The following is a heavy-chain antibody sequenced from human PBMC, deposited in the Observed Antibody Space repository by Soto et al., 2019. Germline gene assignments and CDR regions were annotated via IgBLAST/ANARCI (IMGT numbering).Heavy chain of an antibody. Sequence: PSETLSLTCTVSGGSISSGDYYWSWIRQPPGKGLEWIGYIYYSGSTYYNPSLKSRVTISVDTSKNQFSLKLSSVTAADTAVYYCARANDFWSGPRGNAFDIWGQATIVTVSS. CDR3: ARANDFWSGPRGNAFDI. CDR2: IYYSGST. D-gene: IGHD3-3*01. V-gene: IGHV4-30-4*01. J-gene: IGHJ3*02. CDR1: GGSISSGDYY.